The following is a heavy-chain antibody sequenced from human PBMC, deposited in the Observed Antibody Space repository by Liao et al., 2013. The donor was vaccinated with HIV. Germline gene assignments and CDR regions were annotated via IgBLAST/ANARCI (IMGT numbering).Heavy chain of an antibody. Sequence: QVQLQQWGAGLLKPSETLSLTCTVSGGSISSYYYSWIRQPAGKGLEWIGRIWTSGTTNYNPSLKSRVTMSVDTSKNQFSLKLSSVTAADTAVYYCARATYYDFWNRAFDLWGQGTMVTVSS. J-gene: IGHJ3*01. D-gene: IGHD3-3*01. V-gene: IGHV4-59*10. CDR1: GGSISSYY. CDR2: IWTSGTT. CDR3: ARATYYDFWNRAFDL.